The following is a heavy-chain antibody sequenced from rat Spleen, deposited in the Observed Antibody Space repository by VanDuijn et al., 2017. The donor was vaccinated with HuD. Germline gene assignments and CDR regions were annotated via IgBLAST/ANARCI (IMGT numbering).Heavy chain of an antibody. CDR2: ISSGGDT. D-gene: IGHD1-2*01. J-gene: IGHJ2*01. CDR1: GFSLTING. Sequence: QVQLKESGPGLVQPSQTLSLTCTVSGFSLTINGVSWVRQPPGKGLEWIAAISSGGDTSYNSALKSRLSISRDTSKNQVFLKMGSLQSDDTAIYYCTRSLYSSPLFDYWGQGLMVTVSS. V-gene: IGHV2S12*01. CDR3: TRSLYSSPLFDY.